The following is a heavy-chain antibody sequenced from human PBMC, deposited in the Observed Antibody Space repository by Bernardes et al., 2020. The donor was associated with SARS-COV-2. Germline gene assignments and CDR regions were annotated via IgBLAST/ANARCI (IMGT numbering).Heavy chain of an antibody. D-gene: IGHD3-10*01. V-gene: IGHV4-34*01. CDR2: INHSGST. CDR1: GGSFSGYF. J-gene: IGHJ2*01. Sequence: SETLSLTCAVYGGSFSGYFWNWIRQPPGRGLEWIGGINHSGSTFYNPSLKSRVTFSVDTTKNQFSLKLSSVTAADTAIYYCARVRTPMVRGIVKGASKYFDFWGRGTQVTVSS. CDR3: ARVRTPMVRGIVKGASKYFDF.